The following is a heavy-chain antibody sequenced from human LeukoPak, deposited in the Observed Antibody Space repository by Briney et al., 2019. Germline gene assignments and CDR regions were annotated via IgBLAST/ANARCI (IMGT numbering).Heavy chain of an antibody. CDR1: GGSISSYY. Sequence: SETLSLTCTVSGGSISSYYWSWIRQPPGKGLEWIGYIYYSGSTTYNPSLKSRVTISVDTSKNQFSLKLSSVTAADTAVYYCARVGTSNWFDPWGQGTLVTVSS. J-gene: IGHJ5*02. D-gene: IGHD3-10*01. CDR3: ARVGTSNWFDP. V-gene: IGHV4-59*01. CDR2: IYYSGST.